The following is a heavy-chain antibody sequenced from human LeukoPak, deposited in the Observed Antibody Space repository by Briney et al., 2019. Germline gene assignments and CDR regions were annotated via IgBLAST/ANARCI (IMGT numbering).Heavy chain of an antibody. CDR1: GYTFTSYA. CDR2: INAGNGNT. J-gene: IGHJ6*03. D-gene: IGHD6-19*01. V-gene: IGHV1-3*03. CDR3: AVAGIYYYYMDV. Sequence: ASVKVSCKASGYTFTSYAMHWVRQAPGQRLEWMGWINAGNGNTKYSQEFQGRVTITRDTSASTAYMELSSLRSEDTAVYYCAVAGIYYYYMDVWGKGTTVTVSS.